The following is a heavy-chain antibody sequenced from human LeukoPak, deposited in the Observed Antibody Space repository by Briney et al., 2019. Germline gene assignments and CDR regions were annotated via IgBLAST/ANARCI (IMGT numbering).Heavy chain of an antibody. CDR3: ATDRSTTVVTHIRFDY. CDR1: GYTLTELS. D-gene: IGHD4-23*01. CDR2: FDPEDGET. V-gene: IGHV1-24*01. Sequence: ASVKVSCKVSGYTLTELSMHWVRQAPGKGLDWMGGFDPEDGETIYAQKFQGRVTMTEDTSTDTAYMELSSLRSEDTAVYYCATDRSTTVVTHIRFDYWGQGTLVTVSS. J-gene: IGHJ4*02.